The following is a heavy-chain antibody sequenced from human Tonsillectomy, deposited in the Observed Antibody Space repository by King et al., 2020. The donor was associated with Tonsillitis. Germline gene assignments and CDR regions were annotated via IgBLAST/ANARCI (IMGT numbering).Heavy chain of an antibody. CDR2: ISAYNGNT. CDR3: ARDGSDYGAYERFEY. Sequence: QLVQSGAEVKKPGASVKVSCKASGYTFTTYGISWVRQAPGQGLEWMGWISAYNGNTNYGQKFQGRVNMTTETSTRTVYMELRSLRSYDTSVYYCARDGSDYGAYERFEYWGQGPLVTVSS. J-gene: IGHJ4*02. D-gene: IGHD4-17*01. V-gene: IGHV1-18*04. CDR1: GYTFTTYG.